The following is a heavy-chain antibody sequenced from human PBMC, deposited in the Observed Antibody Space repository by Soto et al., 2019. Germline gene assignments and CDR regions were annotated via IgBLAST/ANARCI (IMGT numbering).Heavy chain of an antibody. CDR1: GFSISKFS. CDR2: ISGDGETT. J-gene: IGHJ4*02. V-gene: IGHV3-23*01. D-gene: IGHD1-1*01. CDR3: AKGDSGTTPPYYFDR. Sequence: GGSLRLSCAASGFSISKFSMNWVRQAPGKGLDWVSSISGDGETTAYADSVQGRFTISKDNSKNTVSLQMRSLTAEDTAVYYCAKGDSGTTPPYYFDRWGQGTLVTVSS.